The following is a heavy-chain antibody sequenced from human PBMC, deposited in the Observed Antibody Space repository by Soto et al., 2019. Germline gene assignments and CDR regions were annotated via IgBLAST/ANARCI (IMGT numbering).Heavy chain of an antibody. Sequence: WGSLRLSCAASGLTFSRYGMLGVRQAPGKGLEWVAVISQDGSNKYYGDSVKGRFTISRDNSKNTLYLQMSSVRPEDTAVYYCAKGTWIQLWFPDYWGQGTLVTVSS. CDR2: ISQDGSNK. CDR1: GLTFSRYG. D-gene: IGHD5-18*01. CDR3: AKGTWIQLWFPDY. V-gene: IGHV3-30*18. J-gene: IGHJ4*02.